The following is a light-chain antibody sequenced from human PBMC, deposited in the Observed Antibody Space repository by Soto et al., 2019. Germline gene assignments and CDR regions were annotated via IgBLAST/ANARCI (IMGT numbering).Light chain of an antibody. V-gene: IGKV3-15*01. CDR2: DAS. Sequence: EIVMTQCPATLSLSPGEGATLSCRASQTVGSNLAWYQQKPGQPPRLLIYDASTRATGVPVRFRGSGSGTQFTLTISSLQSEDSAVYYCHQYTNWLALTFGGGTKVDIK. CDR1: QTVGSN. J-gene: IGKJ4*01. CDR3: HQYTNWLALT.